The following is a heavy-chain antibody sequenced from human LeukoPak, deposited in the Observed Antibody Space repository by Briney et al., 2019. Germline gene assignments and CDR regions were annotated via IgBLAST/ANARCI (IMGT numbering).Heavy chain of an antibody. CDR2: IEGGGGST. CDR1: GFTFNNYA. D-gene: IGHD1-26*01. J-gene: IGHJ5*02. CDR3: AKDPLVGAVRNWFDP. Sequence: TGASLRLSCAASGFTFNNYAMSWVRQAPGKGLEWVSTIEGGGGSTYYADSVKGRFTISGDNSKNTLYLQMNSLRVEDTALYYCAKDPLVGAVRNWFDPWGQGTLVTVSS. V-gene: IGHV3-23*01.